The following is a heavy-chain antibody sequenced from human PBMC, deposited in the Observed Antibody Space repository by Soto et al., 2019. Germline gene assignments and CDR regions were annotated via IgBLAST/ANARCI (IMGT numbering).Heavy chain of an antibody. CDR3: AKRDSVTGGYDF. Sequence: QLQLQESGPGLVKPSDTLSLTCTVSGGSISSSNYYWTWIRQPPGKGLEWIGSINYSGTTYYSPSLKSRVTVSADTPKNQFALRLSSGTAADTAVYYCAKRDSVTGGYDFGGQGSLVTVSS. CDR1: GGSISSSNYY. CDR2: INYSGTT. D-gene: IGHD2-21*02. V-gene: IGHV4-39*01. J-gene: IGHJ4*02.